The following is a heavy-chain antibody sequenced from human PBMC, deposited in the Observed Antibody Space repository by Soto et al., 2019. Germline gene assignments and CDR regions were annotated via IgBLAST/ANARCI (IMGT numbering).Heavy chain of an antibody. J-gene: IGHJ6*02. CDR3: ARVLEYSSSDFYYYYGMDV. Sequence: GGSLRLSCAASGFTFSSYSMNWVRQAPGKGLEWVSSISSSSSYIYYADSVKGRFTISRDNAKNSLYLQMNSLRAEDTAVYYCARVLEYSSSDFYYYYGMDVWGQGTTVTVSS. D-gene: IGHD6-6*01. CDR1: GFTFSSYS. V-gene: IGHV3-21*01. CDR2: ISSSSSYI.